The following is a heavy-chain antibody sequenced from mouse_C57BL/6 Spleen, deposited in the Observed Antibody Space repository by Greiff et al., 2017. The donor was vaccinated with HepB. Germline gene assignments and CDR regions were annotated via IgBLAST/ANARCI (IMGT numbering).Heavy chain of an antibody. Sequence: EVQLQQSGAELVRPGASVKLSCTASGFNIKDDYMHWVKQRPEQGLEWIGWIDPENGDTEYASKFQGKATITADTSSNTAYLQLSSLTSEDTAVYYCKPGVGSPRSRGFDYWGQGTTLTVSS. CDR1: GFNIKDDY. CDR3: KPGVGSPRSRGFDY. D-gene: IGHD1-1*01. J-gene: IGHJ2*01. V-gene: IGHV14-4*01. CDR2: IDPENGDT.